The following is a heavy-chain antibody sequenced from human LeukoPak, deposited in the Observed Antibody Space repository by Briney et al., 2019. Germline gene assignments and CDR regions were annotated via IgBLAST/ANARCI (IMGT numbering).Heavy chain of an antibody. J-gene: IGHJ4*02. CDR3: ASSSSGYYTYDY. CDR1: GGSISGYY. D-gene: IGHD3-3*01. V-gene: IGHV4-38-2*02. CDR2: IYHSGSS. Sequence: PSETLSLTCTVSGGSISGYYWSWIRQPPGKGLDWIGSIYHSGSSYYNPSLKSRVTISVDTSKNQFSLNLSSVTAADTAVYYCASSSSGYYTYDYWGQGTLVTVSS.